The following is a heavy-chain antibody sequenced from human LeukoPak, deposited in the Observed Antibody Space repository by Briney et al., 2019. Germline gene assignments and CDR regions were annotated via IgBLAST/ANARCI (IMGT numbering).Heavy chain of an antibody. CDR2: ISYDGSNK. J-gene: IGHJ6*03. CDR1: GFTFSNFG. V-gene: IGHV3-30*19. Sequence: GGSLRLSCAASGFTFSNFGMHWVRQTPGKGLEWVAVISYDGSNKYYADSVKGRFTISRDNSKNTLYLQMNSLRAEDTAVYYCAGDRQVLWFSYYMDVWGKGTAVTVSS. CDR3: AGDRQVLWFSYYMDV. D-gene: IGHD3-10*01.